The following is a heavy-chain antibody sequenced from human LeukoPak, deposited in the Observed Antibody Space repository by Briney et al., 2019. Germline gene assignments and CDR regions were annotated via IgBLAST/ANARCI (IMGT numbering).Heavy chain of an antibody. Sequence: GGSLRVSCAASGFTFSSYSMNWVRQAPGKGMECVSYISSSSSTIYYADSVKGRFTISRDNSKNTLYLLIKILRDEDTAVYYCAKDGTGGTMGYYYMDVWGKGTTVTVSS. D-gene: IGHD3-10*01. CDR1: GFTFSSYS. CDR3: AKDGTGGTMGYYYMDV. CDR2: ISSSSSTI. J-gene: IGHJ6*03. V-gene: IGHV3-48*02.